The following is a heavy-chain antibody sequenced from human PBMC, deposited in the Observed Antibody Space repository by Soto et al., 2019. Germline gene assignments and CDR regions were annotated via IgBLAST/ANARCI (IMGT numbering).Heavy chain of an antibody. D-gene: IGHD6-6*01. CDR2: IIPIFGTA. CDR3: AGVMGEQLVGWLYYYGMDV. V-gene: IGHV1-69*12. Sequence: QVQLVQSGAEVKKPGSSVKVSCKASGGTFSSYAISWVRQAPGQGLEWMGGIIPIFGTANYAQKFQGRVTITADESTSTAYMELSSLRSEDTAVYYCAGVMGEQLVGWLYYYGMDVWGQGTTVTVSS. CDR1: GGTFSSYA. J-gene: IGHJ6*02.